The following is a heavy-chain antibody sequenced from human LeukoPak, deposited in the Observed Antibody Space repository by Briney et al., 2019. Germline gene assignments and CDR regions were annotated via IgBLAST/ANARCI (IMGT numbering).Heavy chain of an antibody. D-gene: IGHD2-21*01. CDR1: GGSVSSYY. J-gene: IGHJ4*02. V-gene: IGHV4-59*02. CDR3: ARGVWSLDY. CDR2: IYSSGST. Sequence: PSETLSLTCTVSGGSVSSYYWSWIRQPPGKGLEWIGNIYSSGSTNYNPSLKSRVTISIDTSKKQFSLNLSSVTAADTAVYYCARGVWSLDYWGQGTLVTVSS.